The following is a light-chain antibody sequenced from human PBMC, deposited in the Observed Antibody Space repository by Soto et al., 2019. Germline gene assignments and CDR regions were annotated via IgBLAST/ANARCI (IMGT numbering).Light chain of an antibody. CDR3: AAWDDSLNGAV. J-gene: IGLJ2*01. CDR2: YDD. V-gene: IGLV1-36*01. CDR1: SSNIGNNG. Sequence: QSVLTQPPSVSEAPRQRVTISCSGSSSNIGNNGVNWYQQLPGKAPKLLIYYDDLLPSGVSDRFSGSKSGTSASLAISGLQSEDEADYYCAAWDDSLNGAVFGGGTKVTVL.